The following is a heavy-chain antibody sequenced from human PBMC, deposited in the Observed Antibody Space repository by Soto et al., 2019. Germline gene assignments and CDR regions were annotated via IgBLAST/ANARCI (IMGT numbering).Heavy chain of an antibody. J-gene: IGHJ4*02. CDR2: ISAYNGNT. V-gene: IGHV1-18*01. CDR1: GYTFTNYA. CDR3: ARDLAAAGPFDC. Sequence: QVQLVQSGAEVKKPGASVKVSCKASGYTFTNYAFSWVRQAPGQGLEWMGWISAYNGNTNYPQKLQGRVTMTTDTSTSTAYMELRGLKSDDTAVYCCARDLAAAGPFDCWGQGTLVTVSS. D-gene: IGHD6-13*01.